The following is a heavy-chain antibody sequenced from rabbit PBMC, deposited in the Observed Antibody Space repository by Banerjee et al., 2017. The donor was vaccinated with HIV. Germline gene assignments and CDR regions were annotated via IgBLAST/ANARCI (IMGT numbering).Heavy chain of an antibody. CDR1: GFSFSNSYY. D-gene: IGHD1-1*01. CDR2: IYADNTGST. Sequence: QSLEESGGDLVKPEGSLTLTCTASGFSFSNSYYMCWVRQAPGKGLEYIACIYADNTGSTVYASWARGRFTISKTSSTTVTLEMTGLTAADTATYFCARDTTSSFSSYGMDLWGPGTLVTVS. V-gene: IGHV1S40*01. J-gene: IGHJ6*01. CDR3: ARDTTSSFSSYGMDL.